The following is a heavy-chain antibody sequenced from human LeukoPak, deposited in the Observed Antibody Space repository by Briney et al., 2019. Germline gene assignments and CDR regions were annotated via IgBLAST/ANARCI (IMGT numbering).Heavy chain of an antibody. J-gene: IGHJ5*02. D-gene: IGHD3-22*01. V-gene: IGHV4-61*02. CDR3: ARDAVPRYYYDSSGYYHNWFDP. Sequence: SQTLSLTCTVSGGSISSGSYNWSWIRQPAGKGLEWIGRIYTSGSTNYNPSLKSRVTISVDTSKNQFSLKLSSVTAADTAVYYCARDAVPRYYYDSSGYYHNWFDPWGQGTLVTVSS. CDR1: GGSISSGSYN. CDR2: IYTSGST.